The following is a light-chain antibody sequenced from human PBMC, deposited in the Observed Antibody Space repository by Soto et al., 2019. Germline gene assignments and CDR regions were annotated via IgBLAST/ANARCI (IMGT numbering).Light chain of an antibody. V-gene: IGKV1-13*02. CDR3: KQYGGT. CDR1: QGISSA. J-gene: IGKJ1*01. Sequence: AIQLTQSPSSLSASVGDRVTITCRASQGISSALAWYQQKPGKAPKLLIYDASSLESGVPSRFSGSGSGTDFTLTISRLEPEDFAVYYCKQYGGTFGQGTKVDIK. CDR2: DAS.